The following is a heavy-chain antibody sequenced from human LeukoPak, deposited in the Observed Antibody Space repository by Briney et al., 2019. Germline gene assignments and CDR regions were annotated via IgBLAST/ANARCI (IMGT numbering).Heavy chain of an antibody. CDR3: AREGWRWLQXDXWFXP. D-gene: IGHD5-24*01. J-gene: IGHJ5*02. Sequence: SQTLSLTCTVSGGSISSGDYYWSWVRQPPGKGLEWIGYIYYSGSTYYNPSLKSRVTISVDTSKNQFSLKLSSVTAADTAVYYXAREGWRWLQXDXWFXPWGQGT. CDR2: IYYSGST. CDR1: GGSISSGDYY. V-gene: IGHV4-30-4*08.